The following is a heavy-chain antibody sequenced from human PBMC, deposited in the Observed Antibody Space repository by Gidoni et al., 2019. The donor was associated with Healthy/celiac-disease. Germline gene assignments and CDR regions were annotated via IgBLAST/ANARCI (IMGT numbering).Heavy chain of an antibody. V-gene: IGHV3-23*01. CDR2: SSGRGGST. J-gene: IGHJ4*02. CDR3: AKDSGIWFGELFSIDY. CDR1: GFTFSSYA. Sequence: EVQLLESGGGLVQPGGSLRLSCAASGFTFSSYAMSWVRQAPGKGLEWVSASSGRGGSTYYADSVKGRFTISRDNSKNTLYLQMNSLRAEDTAVYYCAKDSGIWFGELFSIDYWGQGTLVTVSS. D-gene: IGHD3-10*01.